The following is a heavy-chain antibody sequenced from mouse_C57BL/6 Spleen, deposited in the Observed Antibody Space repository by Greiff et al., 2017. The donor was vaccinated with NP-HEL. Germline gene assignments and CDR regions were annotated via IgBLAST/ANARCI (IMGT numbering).Heavy chain of an antibody. D-gene: IGHD1-2*01. CDR3: RRFPTAGGYYYAMDY. CDR1: GYTFTDYE. CDR2: IDPETGGT. V-gene: IGHV1-15*01. J-gene: IGHJ4*01. Sequence: QVQLQQSGAELVRPGASVTLSCKASGYTFTDYEMHWVKQTPVHGLEWIGAIDPETGGTAYNQKFKGKAILTADKSSSTAYMELRSLTSEDSDVYYCRRFPTAGGYYYAMDYWGQGTSVTVSS.